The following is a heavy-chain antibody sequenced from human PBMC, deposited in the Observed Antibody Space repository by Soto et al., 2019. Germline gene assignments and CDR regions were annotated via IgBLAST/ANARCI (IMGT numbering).Heavy chain of an antibody. V-gene: IGHV4-34*01. Sequence: PSETLSLTCAVYGGSFSGYYWSWMRDPPGKGLEWIGEINHSGSTNYNPSLKSRVTISVDTSKNQFSLKLSSVTAADTAVYYCAREPSSGYYGMDVWGQGTTVTVSS. D-gene: IGHD7-27*01. CDR3: AREPSSGYYGMDV. J-gene: IGHJ6*02. CDR1: GGSFSGYY. CDR2: INHSGST.